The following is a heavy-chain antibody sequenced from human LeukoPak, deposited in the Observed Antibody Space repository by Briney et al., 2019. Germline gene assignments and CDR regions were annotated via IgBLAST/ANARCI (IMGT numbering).Heavy chain of an antibody. J-gene: IGHJ4*02. Sequence: PTQTLSLTCTVSGGSISSGDYYWSWIRQPPGKGLEWTGYIYYSGSTYDNPSLKSRVTISVDTSKNQFSLKLSSVTAADTAVYYCARKGALFDYWGQGTLVTVSS. CDR2: IYYSGST. CDR1: GGSISSGDYY. V-gene: IGHV4-30-4*01. D-gene: IGHD3-16*01. CDR3: ARKGALFDY.